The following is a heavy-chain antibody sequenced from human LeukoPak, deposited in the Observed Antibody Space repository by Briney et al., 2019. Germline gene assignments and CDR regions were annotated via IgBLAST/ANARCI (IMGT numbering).Heavy chain of an antibody. Sequence: SETLSLTCTVSGGSISPYFWSWIRQPPGKGLELIVYIDYTWSTNYNPSLKSRVTITEGTSKNQFSPKLTAETAADSAVNYCASADDYGDSWGQGTLVTVSS. CDR2: IDYTWST. CDR1: GGSISPYF. V-gene: IGHV4-59*01. CDR3: ASADDYGDS. J-gene: IGHJ4*02.